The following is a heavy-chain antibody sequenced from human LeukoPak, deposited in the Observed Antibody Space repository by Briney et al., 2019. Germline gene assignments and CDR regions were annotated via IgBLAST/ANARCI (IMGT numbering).Heavy chain of an antibody. J-gene: IGHJ6*02. CDR1: GFTFSTYG. Sequence: GSLRLSCAASGFTFSTYGMHWVRQPPGKGLEWIGSIYYSGSTYYNPSLKSRVTISVDTSKNQFSLKLTSVTAADTAVYYCAKSRGAVDYYGMDVWGQGTTVTVSS. CDR3: AKSRGAVDYYGMDV. CDR2: IYYSGST. D-gene: IGHD6-19*01. V-gene: IGHV4-39*01.